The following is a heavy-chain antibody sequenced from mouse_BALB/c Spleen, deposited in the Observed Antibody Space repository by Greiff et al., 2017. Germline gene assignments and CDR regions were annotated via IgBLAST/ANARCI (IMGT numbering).Heavy chain of an antibody. Sequence: EVKLMESGGDLVKPGGSLKLSCAASGFTFSDYYMYWVRQTPEKRLEWVATISDGGSYTYYPDSVKGRFTISRDNAKNNLYLQMSSLKSEDTAMYYCVRQLGLGGHYFDYWGQGTTLTVSS. J-gene: IGHJ2*01. CDR3: VRQLGLGGHYFDY. CDR2: ISDGGSYT. V-gene: IGHV5-4*02. CDR1: GFTFSDYY. D-gene: IGHD3-1*01.